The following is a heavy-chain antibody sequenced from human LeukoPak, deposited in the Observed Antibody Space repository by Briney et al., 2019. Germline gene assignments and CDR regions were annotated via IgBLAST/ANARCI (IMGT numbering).Heavy chain of an antibody. D-gene: IGHD6-13*01. CDR1: GYTFTGYY. CDR2: INPNSGGT. J-gene: IGHJ4*02. Sequence: ASVKVSCKASGYTFTGYYMHWVRQAPGQGLEWMGWINPNSGGTNYAQKFQGRVTMTRDTSISTAYMELSRLRSDDTAVYYCAREFSQFDYEYSSSWYSNWGQGTLVTVSS. V-gene: IGHV1-2*02. CDR3: AREFSQFDYEYSSSWYSN.